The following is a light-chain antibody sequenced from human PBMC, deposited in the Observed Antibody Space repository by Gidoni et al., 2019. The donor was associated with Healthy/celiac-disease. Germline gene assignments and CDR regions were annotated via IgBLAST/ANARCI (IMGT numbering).Light chain of an antibody. V-gene: IGLV4-69*01. Sequence: HLVLTPSPSASASLGASVKLTCTLSSGHSSYAIAWHQQQPEKGPRYLMKLYSDGSHSKGDGFPDCFSGSSSGAERSLTISSLQAEDDADYYCQTWGTGPLVFGGGTKLTVL. J-gene: IGLJ2*01. CDR1: SGHSSYA. CDR3: QTWGTGPLV. CDR2: LYSDGSH.